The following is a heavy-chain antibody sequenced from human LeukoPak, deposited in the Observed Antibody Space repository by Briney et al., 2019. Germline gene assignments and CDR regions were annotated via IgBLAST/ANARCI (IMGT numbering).Heavy chain of an antibody. CDR3: ARQYSSSSVFDY. D-gene: IGHD6-6*01. Sequence: SETLSLTCAVYGGSFSGYYWSWIRQPPGKGLEWIGEINHSESTNYNPSLMNRLTTTVDTTTKQFSLMLMYVPAADTAAYYCARQYSSSSVFDYWGRGTLVTVSS. J-gene: IGHJ4*02. CDR1: GGSFSGYY. V-gene: IGHV4-34*01. CDR2: INHSEST.